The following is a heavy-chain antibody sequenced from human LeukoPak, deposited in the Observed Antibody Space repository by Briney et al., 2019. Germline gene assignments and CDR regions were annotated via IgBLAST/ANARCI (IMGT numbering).Heavy chain of an antibody. CDR2: INHSGST. Sequence: SETLSLTCAVYGGSFSGHYWSWIRQPPGKGLEWIGEINHSGSTNYNPSLKSRVTISVDTSKNQFSLKLSSVTAADTAVYYCARGRYVSITIFGVPTRGKFDYWGQGTLVTVSS. J-gene: IGHJ4*02. CDR1: GGSFSGHY. CDR3: ARGRYVSITIFGVPTRGKFDY. V-gene: IGHV4-34*01. D-gene: IGHD3-3*01.